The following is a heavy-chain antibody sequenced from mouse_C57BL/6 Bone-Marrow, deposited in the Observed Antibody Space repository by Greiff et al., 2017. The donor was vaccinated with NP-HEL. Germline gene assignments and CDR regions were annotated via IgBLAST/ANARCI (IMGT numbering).Heavy chain of an antibody. Sequence: QVTLKESGPGILQPSQTLSLTCSFSGFSLSTFGMGVGWIRQPPGKGLEWLVHTWWDDDKYYNPALKSRLTISKDTSKNQVFLKIANVDTADTATYYCARRYDYDWAWFAYWGQGTLVTVSA. CDR2: TWWDDDK. CDR1: GFSLSTFGMG. CDR3: ARRYDYDWAWFAY. D-gene: IGHD2-4*01. J-gene: IGHJ3*01. V-gene: IGHV8-8*01.